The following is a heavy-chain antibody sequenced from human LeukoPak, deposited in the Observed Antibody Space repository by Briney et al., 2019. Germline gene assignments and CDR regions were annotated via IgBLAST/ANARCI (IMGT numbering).Heavy chain of an antibody. Sequence: PSETLSLTCTVSTGAISGYYWSWIRQPPGKGLEWIGNIYDSGSTNYNPSLKSRVTISVDTSKNQCSLKLSSVTAADTAVYYCARQSISGSSLSYFDYWGQGTLVNVSS. CDR2: IYDSGST. CDR3: ARQSISGSSLSYFDY. CDR1: TGAISGYY. D-gene: IGHD3-22*01. J-gene: IGHJ4*02. V-gene: IGHV4-59*01.